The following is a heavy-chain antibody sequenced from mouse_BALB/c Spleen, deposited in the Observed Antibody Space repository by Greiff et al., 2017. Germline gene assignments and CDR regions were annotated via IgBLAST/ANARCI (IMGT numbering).Heavy chain of an antibody. CDR1: GYTFTSYW. V-gene: IGHV1-87*01. CDR3: ARTTTATGAWFAY. CDR2: IYPGDGDT. J-gene: IGHJ3*01. D-gene: IGHD1-2*01. Sequence: VQLQQSGAELARPGASVKLSCKASGYTFTSYWMQWVKQRPGQGLEWIGAIYPGDGDTRYTQKFNGKATLTADKSSSTAYMQLSSLASEDSAVYYCARTTTATGAWFAYWGQGTLVTVSA.